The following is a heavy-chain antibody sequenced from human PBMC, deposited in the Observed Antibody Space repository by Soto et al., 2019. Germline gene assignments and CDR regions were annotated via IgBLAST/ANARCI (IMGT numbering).Heavy chain of an antibody. CDR2: ISWNSGSI. CDR1: GFTFDDYA. Sequence: PGGSLRLSCAASGFTFDDYAMHWVRQAPGKGLEWVSGISWNSGSIGYADSVKGRFTISRDNAKNSLYLQMNSLRAEDTALYYCAKDQIAVAGNLDYWGQGTLVTVSS. CDR3: AKDQIAVAGNLDY. J-gene: IGHJ4*02. V-gene: IGHV3-9*01. D-gene: IGHD6-19*01.